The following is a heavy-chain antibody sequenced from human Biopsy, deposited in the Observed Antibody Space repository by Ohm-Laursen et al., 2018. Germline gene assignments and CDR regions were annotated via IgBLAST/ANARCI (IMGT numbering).Heavy chain of an antibody. CDR1: GYTLTELS. D-gene: IGHD1-1*01. V-gene: IGHV1-24*01. CDR3: AADINVWNVNY. Sequence: GSSVKVSCKVSGYTLTELSMHWVRQAPGKGLEWMGGFAPENGKTVYAQNFQARVSMTEDTSTDTAYMELRSLRSEDTAVYYCAADINVWNVNYWGQGTPVTVSS. CDR2: FAPENGKT. J-gene: IGHJ4*02.